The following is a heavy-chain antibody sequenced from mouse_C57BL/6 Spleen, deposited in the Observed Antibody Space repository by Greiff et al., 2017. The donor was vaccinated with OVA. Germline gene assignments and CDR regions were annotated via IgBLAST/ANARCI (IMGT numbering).Heavy chain of an antibody. CDR1: GFNIKDYY. V-gene: IGHV14-2*01. CDR3: ASPTDYYGSSYWYFDV. CDR2: IDPEDGET. D-gene: IGHD1-1*01. Sequence: EVMLVESGAELVKPGASVKLSCTASGFNIKDYYMHWVKQRTEQGLEWIGRIDPEDGETKYAPKFQGKATITADTSSNTAYLQLSSLTSEDTAVYYCASPTDYYGSSYWYFDVWGTGTTVTVSS. J-gene: IGHJ1*03.